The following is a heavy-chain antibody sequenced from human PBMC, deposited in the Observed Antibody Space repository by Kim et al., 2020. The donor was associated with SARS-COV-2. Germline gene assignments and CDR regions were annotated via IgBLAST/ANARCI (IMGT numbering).Heavy chain of an antibody. Sequence: YYDPSLKTRVTISVDTSTDQFSLRVSSVTAADTAVYYCARQGFYYYYMDVWGKGTTVTVSS. CDR3: ARQGFYYYYMDV. J-gene: IGHJ6*03. V-gene: IGHV4-39*01.